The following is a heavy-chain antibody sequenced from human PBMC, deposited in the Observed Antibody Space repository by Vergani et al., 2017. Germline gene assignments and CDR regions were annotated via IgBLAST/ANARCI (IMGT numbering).Heavy chain of an antibody. V-gene: IGHV3-23*01. D-gene: IGHD5-12*01. CDR3: AKANPRNSGYDYLYYYHAMDV. Sequence: EVQLLESGGDLVQPGGSLRLSCAASGFTFNHYAMNWVRQAPGKGLEWVSGISVSGGSTYYAGPVKGRFTISRDSSKNTLYLQMNSLSAGDTAVYYCAKANPRNSGYDYLYYYHAMDVWGQGTTVTVSS. CDR2: ISVSGGST. J-gene: IGHJ6*02. CDR1: GFTFNHYA.